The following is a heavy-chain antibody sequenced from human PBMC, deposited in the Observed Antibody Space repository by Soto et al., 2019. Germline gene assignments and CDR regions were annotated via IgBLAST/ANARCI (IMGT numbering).Heavy chain of an antibody. CDR1: SGSISSSNW. Sequence: SETLSLTCAVSSGSISSSNWWSWVRQPPGKGLEWIGEIYHSGSTNYNPSLKSRVTISVDKSKNQFSLKLSSVTAADTAVYYCAKFRGLITYYYYMDVCGKGTTVTVSS. CDR3: AKFRGLITYYYYMDV. J-gene: IGHJ6*03. V-gene: IGHV4-4*02. D-gene: IGHD3-16*02. CDR2: IYHSGST.